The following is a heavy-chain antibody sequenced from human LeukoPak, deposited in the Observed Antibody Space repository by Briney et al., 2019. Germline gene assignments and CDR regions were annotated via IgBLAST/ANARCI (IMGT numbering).Heavy chain of an antibody. D-gene: IGHD3-10*01. Sequence: GGSLRLSCAASGFTFSSYAMSWVRPAPGKGREWGSAISGSGRSTYYADSVKGRYTITRDNSKNTLYLQMNSLRAEDTAVYYCGKDWFGELFVDYWGQGTLVTVSS. CDR2: ISGSGRST. J-gene: IGHJ4*02. V-gene: IGHV3-23*01. CDR1: GFTFSSYA. CDR3: GKDWFGELFVDY.